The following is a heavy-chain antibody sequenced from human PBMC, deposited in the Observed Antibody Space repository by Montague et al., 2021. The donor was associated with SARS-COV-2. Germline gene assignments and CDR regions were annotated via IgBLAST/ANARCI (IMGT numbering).Heavy chain of an antibody. J-gene: IGHJ5*02. Sequence: SLRLSCAASGFTFSSYAMHWVRQAPGKGLEWVALISYDGSNKYYADSVKGRFTISRDNSKNTLYLQMNSLRAEDTSVYYCARDGGSSFAPWGQGTLVTVSS. V-gene: IGHV3-30*04. D-gene: IGHD1-26*01. CDR2: ISYDGSNK. CDR3: ARDGGSSFAP. CDR1: GFTFSSYA.